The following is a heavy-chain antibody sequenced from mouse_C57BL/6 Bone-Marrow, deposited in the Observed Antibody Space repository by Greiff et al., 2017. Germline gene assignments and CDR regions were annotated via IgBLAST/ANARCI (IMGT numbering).Heavy chain of an antibody. D-gene: IGHD1-1*01. CDR2: IYPGSGST. J-gene: IGHJ2*01. Sequence: QVQLQQPGAELVKPGASVTMSCKASGYTFTSYWITWVKQRPGQGLAWIGDIYPGSGSTNYNEKFKSKATLTVDTSSSTAYMQLSSLTSEDSAVYYCARERLYYYEYFDYWGQGTTLTVSS. CDR3: ARERLYYYEYFDY. V-gene: IGHV1-55*01. CDR1: GYTFTSYW.